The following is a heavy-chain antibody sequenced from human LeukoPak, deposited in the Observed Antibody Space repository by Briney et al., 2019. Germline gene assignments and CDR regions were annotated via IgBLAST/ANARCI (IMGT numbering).Heavy chain of an antibody. Sequence: ASVKVSCKASGGTFSSYAISWVRQAPGQGLEWMGRTIPILGIANYAQKFQGRVTITADKPTSTAYMELSSLRSEDTAVYYCAIVGATTFDYWGQGTLVTVSS. J-gene: IGHJ4*02. D-gene: IGHD1-26*01. V-gene: IGHV1-69*04. CDR3: AIVGATTFDY. CDR2: TIPILGIA. CDR1: GGTFSSYA.